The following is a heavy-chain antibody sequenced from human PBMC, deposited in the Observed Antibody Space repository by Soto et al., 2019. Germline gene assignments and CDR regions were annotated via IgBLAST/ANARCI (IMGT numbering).Heavy chain of an antibody. CDR3: ATDNPPYYDFWSPLKSYLGDYFDY. CDR1: GFTFNSYV. CDR2: ISFDGRNK. Sequence: VQLVESGGGVVQPGRSLRLSCAGSGFTFNSYVLHWVRQAPGKGLVWVGFISFDGRNKDYADSVKGRFTISRDHSKDTLYLQMNSLRPEDTAVYYCATDNPPYYDFWSPLKSYLGDYFDYWGQGTLVTVSS. J-gene: IGHJ4*02. V-gene: IGHV3-30*04. D-gene: IGHD3-3*01.